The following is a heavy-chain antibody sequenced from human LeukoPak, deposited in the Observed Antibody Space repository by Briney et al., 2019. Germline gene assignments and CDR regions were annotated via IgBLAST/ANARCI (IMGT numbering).Heavy chain of an antibody. D-gene: IGHD2-15*01. CDR1: GYTFTGYY. Sequence: ASVKVSCKASGYTFTGYYMHWVRQATGQGLEWMGWMNPNSGNTGYAQKFQGRVTITRNTSISTAYMELSSLRSEDTAVYYCARGGGGSGYYYYYYMDVWGKGTTVTVSS. CDR3: ARGGGGSGYYYYYYMDV. V-gene: IGHV1-8*03. J-gene: IGHJ6*03. CDR2: MNPNSGNT.